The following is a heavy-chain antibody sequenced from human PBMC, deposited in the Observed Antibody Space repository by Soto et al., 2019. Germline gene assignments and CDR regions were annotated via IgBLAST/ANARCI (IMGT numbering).Heavy chain of an antibody. J-gene: IGHJ6*02. Sequence: QLQLVQSGAEVKKPGSSVKVSCKASGGTFTNYAISWVRQAPGQGLEWMGAIIPMFGTSSYAQKSQGTVTITADDSTSTAYMALRSLTFEDTAVYYCAGGVRTGNYGMDVWGQGTTVTVSS. V-gene: IGHV1-69*01. CDR1: GGTFTNYA. CDR3: AGGVRTGNYGMDV. CDR2: IIPMFGTS. D-gene: IGHD3-16*01.